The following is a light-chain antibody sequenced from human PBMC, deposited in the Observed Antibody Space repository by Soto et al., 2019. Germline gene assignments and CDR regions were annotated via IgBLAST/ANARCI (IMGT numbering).Light chain of an antibody. CDR1: QSVSSSY. Sequence: EVVLTQSPGTLSLSPGERATLSCRASQSVSSSYLAWYQQKPGQAPRLLIYGASSRATGIPDRFSGSGSGTDFTLTISRREPEDLAVYYSQQYGSSPYTFGQGTKLEIK. V-gene: IGKV3-20*01. CDR3: QQYGSSPYT. CDR2: GAS. J-gene: IGKJ2*01.